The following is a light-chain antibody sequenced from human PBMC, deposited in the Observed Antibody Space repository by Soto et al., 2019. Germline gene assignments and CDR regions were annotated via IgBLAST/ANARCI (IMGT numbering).Light chain of an antibody. CDR3: QQYYNWPPYT. CDR2: RTS. CDR1: QSISSN. Sequence: EIVMTQSPATLSVSPGDRATLSCRASQSISSNLAWYQQKPGQAPRLLMFRTSSRATGFPARFSGSGSGTEFNLTISSLQSEDFAVYYCQQYYNWPPYTFGQGTKVDI. V-gene: IGKV3-15*01. J-gene: IGKJ2*01.